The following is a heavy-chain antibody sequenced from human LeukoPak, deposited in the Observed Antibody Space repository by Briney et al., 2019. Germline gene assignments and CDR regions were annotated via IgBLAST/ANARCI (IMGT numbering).Heavy chain of an antibody. Sequence: ASVKVSCKASGYTFTGYYMHWVRQAPGQGLEWMGWINPNSGGTNYAQKFQGRVTMTRNTSISTAYMELSSLRSEDTAVYYCARGSPAYDILTGYYHYWGQGTLVTVSS. V-gene: IGHV1-2*02. J-gene: IGHJ4*02. D-gene: IGHD3-9*01. CDR3: ARGSPAYDILTGYYHY. CDR2: INPNSGGT. CDR1: GYTFTGYY.